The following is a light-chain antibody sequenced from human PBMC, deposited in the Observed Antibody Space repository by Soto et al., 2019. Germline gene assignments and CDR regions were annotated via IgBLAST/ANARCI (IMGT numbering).Light chain of an antibody. Sequence: EIVLTQSPGTLSLSPGERATLSCRASQSVSSGCLAWYQQKPGQAPRLLIYGASSRAAGIPDRFSGSGSGTDFTLTISRLEPEDFAVYYCQQYGSSPPYTFGQGTKLEIK. J-gene: IGKJ2*01. CDR3: QQYGSSPPYT. CDR2: GAS. V-gene: IGKV3-20*01. CDR1: QSVSSGC.